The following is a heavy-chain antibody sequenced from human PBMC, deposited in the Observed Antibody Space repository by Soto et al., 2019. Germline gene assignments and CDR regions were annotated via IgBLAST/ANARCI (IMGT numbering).Heavy chain of an antibody. V-gene: IGHV1-3*01. CDR1: GYTFTTYA. J-gene: IGHJ6*01. CDR2: INPASGHT. D-gene: IGHD1-26*01. Sequence: QVQLVQSGAEVKKPGASVKVSCKASGYTFTTYALHWVRQAPGQRPEWMGWINPASGHTKYSKKFQDRVTITRDTSASTGYMELSSLRSDDTAVYYCGRSVVGATGEILYNAMDVW. CDR3: GRSVVGATGEILYNAMDV.